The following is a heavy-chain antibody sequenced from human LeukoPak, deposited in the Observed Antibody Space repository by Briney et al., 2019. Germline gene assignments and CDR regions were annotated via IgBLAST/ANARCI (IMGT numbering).Heavy chain of an antibody. V-gene: IGHV3-48*03. CDR1: GFTFSRYE. CDR3: AREGSYGSGSSYYYYGMDV. CDR2: ISRSGRTI. D-gene: IGHD3-10*01. J-gene: IGHJ6*02. Sequence: GGSLRLSCAASGFTFSRYEMNWVRQAPGKGLEWVSYISRSGRTIYYADSVKGRFTISRDNAKNSLYLQMNSLRAEDTAVYYCAREGSYGSGSSYYYYGMDVWGQGTTVTVSS.